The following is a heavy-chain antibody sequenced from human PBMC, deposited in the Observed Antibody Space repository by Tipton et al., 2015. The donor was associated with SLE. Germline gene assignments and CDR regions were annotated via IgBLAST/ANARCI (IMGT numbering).Heavy chain of an antibody. V-gene: IGHV4-4*07. CDR2: IYTSAST. CDR1: GGSISGYY. CDR3: ARGGGSYYDY. D-gene: IGHD1-26*01. J-gene: IGHJ4*02. Sequence: TLSLTCTVSGGSISGYYWSWVRQPAGKGLEWIGRIYTSASTIYNPSLKSRVTLSSDTPKNQFSLRVRSVTAADTAGYYCARGGGSYYDYWGQGTLVTVSS.